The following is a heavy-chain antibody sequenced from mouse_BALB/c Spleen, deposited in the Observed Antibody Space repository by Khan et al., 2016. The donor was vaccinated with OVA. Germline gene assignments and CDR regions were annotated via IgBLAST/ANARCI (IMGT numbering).Heavy chain of an antibody. CDR1: GYSFTSYW. J-gene: IGHJ2*01. CDR3: TRSYDSYYFDD. V-gene: IGHV1-5*01. Sequence: EVQLQESGTVLARPGASVKMSCKASGYSFTSYWMHWIKQRPGQGLEWIGAIYPGNSDTEYNQKFKSKAKLTAVTSTSTAYMKISSLTNEDSAVYYCTRSYDSYYFDDWGQGTTLTVSS. D-gene: IGHD2-4*01. CDR2: IYPGNSDT.